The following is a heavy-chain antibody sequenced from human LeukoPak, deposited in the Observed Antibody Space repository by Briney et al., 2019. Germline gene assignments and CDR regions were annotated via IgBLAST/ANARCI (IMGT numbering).Heavy chain of an antibody. Sequence: GGSLRLSCAASGFTFSSYSMNWVRQAPGKGLEWVSYITTSTTIYYADSVKGRFTISRDNAKNSLYLQMNSLRAEDTAVYYCAKERNLEIAVAGTIFDYWGQGTLVTVSS. CDR2: ITTSTTI. V-gene: IGHV3-48*04. CDR3: AKERNLEIAVAGTIFDY. D-gene: IGHD6-19*01. J-gene: IGHJ4*02. CDR1: GFTFSSYS.